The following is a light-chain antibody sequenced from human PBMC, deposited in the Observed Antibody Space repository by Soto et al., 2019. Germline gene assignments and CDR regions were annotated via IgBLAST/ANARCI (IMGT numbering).Light chain of an antibody. CDR1: QDISDD. V-gene: IGKV1-6*01. CDR2: GAS. Sequence: AIPMTQSPSSLSASVGDRVAISCRASQDISDDVGWYQQTPGKAPKLLISGASRLQSGVPSRFSGSGSGAAFTLTITSLRPEDSATYYCLQNHNYPRTFGQGTKVDI. CDR3: LQNHNYPRT. J-gene: IGKJ1*01.